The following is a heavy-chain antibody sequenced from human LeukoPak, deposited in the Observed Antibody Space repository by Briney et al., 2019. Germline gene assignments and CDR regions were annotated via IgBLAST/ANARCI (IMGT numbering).Heavy chain of an antibody. CDR1: GFIFSSHG. CDR3: ARDAESPGTIMTTCYYYMDV. Sequence: GGSLRLSCAASGFIFSSHGMNWVRQAPGKGLEWVSYVTSSGSTKYYADSVKGRFTISRDNAKNSLYLQMDSLRAEDTAVYYCARDAESPGTIMTTCYYYMDVWGKGTTVTISS. CDR2: VTSSGSTK. J-gene: IGHJ6*03. V-gene: IGHV3-48*04. D-gene: IGHD4-11*01.